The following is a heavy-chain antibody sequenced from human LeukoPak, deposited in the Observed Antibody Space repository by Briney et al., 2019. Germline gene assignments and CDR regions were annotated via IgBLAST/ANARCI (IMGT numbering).Heavy chain of an antibody. V-gene: IGHV3-30*02. CDR1: GFTFSSYG. CDR3: ARDRAYDFWSGSPGADY. Sequence: GGSLRLSCAASGFTFSSYGMHWVRQAPGKGLEWVAFIRYDGSNKYYADSVKGRFTISRDNSKNTLYLQMNSLRAEDTAVYYCARDRAYDFWSGSPGADYWGQGTLVTVSS. D-gene: IGHD3-3*01. J-gene: IGHJ4*02. CDR2: IRYDGSNK.